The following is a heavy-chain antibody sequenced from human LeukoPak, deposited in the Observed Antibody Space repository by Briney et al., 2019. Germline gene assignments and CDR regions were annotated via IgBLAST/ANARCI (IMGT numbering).Heavy chain of an antibody. CDR1: GFTFSTYI. J-gene: IGHJ5*02. V-gene: IGHV3-23*01. CDR2: ISGSGAST. Sequence: GSLRLSCAASGFTFSTYIMNWVRQAPGKGLEWVSAISGSGASTYYADSVKGRFTISRDNSKSTLYLQMNSLRAEDTAVYYCAKDRHAPGRYCSSTTCFPFDPWGQGTLVTVSS. CDR3: AKDRHAPGRYCSSTTCFPFDP. D-gene: IGHD2-2*01.